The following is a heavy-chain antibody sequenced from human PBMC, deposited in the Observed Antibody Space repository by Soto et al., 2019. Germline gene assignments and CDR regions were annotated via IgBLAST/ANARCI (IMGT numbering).Heavy chain of an antibody. D-gene: IGHD3-10*01. Sequence: PSETLSLTCTASGVSISSIGYYWSWIRLHPGKGLEWIGTTSYSASTYYNPSLKSAASISVDTSKNQFSLNLSSVTAADTAVYYCASPSMLRGVIAFDQWGPGIQVTVSS. J-gene: IGHJ4*02. V-gene: IGHV4-31*01. CDR1: GVSISSIGYY. CDR3: ASPSMLRGVIAFDQ. CDR2: TSYSAST.